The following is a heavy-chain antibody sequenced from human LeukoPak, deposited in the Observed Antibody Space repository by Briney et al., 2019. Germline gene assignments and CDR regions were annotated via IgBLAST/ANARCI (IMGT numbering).Heavy chain of an antibody. D-gene: IGHD3-9*01. CDR2: IYYSGST. J-gene: IGHJ4*02. Sequence: SETLSLTCTVSGGSISSYYWSWIRQPPGKGLEWIGYIYYSGSTNYNPSLKSRVTISVDTSKNQFSLKLSSVTAADTAVYYCARQDLLTGLFDYWGQGTLVTVSS. CDR1: GGSISSYY. V-gene: IGHV4-59*08. CDR3: ARQDLLTGLFDY.